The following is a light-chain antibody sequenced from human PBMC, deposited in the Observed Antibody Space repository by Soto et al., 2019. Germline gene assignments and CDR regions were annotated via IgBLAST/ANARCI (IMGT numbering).Light chain of an antibody. CDR1: STNIGRNS. J-gene: IGLJ3*02. V-gene: IGLV1-44*01. CDR3: AAWDESLSGWV. Sequence: QSVLTQPPSASGTPGQRVSISCSGSSTNIGRNSISWYQNLPGTAPKLLIYTNNQRPSGVPARFSGSKSGTSASLAISGLQSEDEADDYCAAWDESLSGWVFGGGTKLTVL. CDR2: TNN.